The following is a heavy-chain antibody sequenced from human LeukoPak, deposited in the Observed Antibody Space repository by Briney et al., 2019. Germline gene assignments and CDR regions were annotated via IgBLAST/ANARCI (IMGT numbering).Heavy chain of an antibody. CDR2: ISYDGSNK. Sequence: GGSLRLSCAASGFTFSSYAMHWVRQAPGKGLEWVAVISYDGSNKYYADSVKGRFTISRDNSKNTLYLQMNSLRAEDTAVYYCARVPSTMIAVVITPGPADYWGQGTLVTVSS. V-gene: IGHV3-30*04. D-gene: IGHD3-22*01. CDR3: ARVPSTMIAVVITPGPADY. J-gene: IGHJ4*02. CDR1: GFTFSSYA.